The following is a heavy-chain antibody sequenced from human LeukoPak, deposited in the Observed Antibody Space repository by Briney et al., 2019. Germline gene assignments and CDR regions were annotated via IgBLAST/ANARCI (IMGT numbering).Heavy chain of an antibody. CDR2: ISAYNGNT. J-gene: IGHJ4*02. V-gene: IGHV1-18*01. D-gene: IGHD3-10*01. CDR3: ARGLPYYYGSGSHFDY. Sequence: ASVKVSCKASGYPFTTYGISWVRQAPGQGLEWMGWISAYNGNTNYAQKLQGRVTMTTDTSTSTAYMELRSLRSDDTAVYYCARGLPYYYGSGSHFDYWGQGTLVTVSS. CDR1: GYPFTTYG.